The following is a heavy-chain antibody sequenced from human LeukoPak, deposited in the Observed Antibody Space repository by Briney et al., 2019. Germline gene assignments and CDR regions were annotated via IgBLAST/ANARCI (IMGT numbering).Heavy chain of an antibody. CDR2: IYPGDSDT. Sequence: AGESLKISCKGSGYRFTNSWIGWVRQMPGKGLEWMGIIYPGDSDTRYSPSFQGQVTISADKSINSAYLQWSSLKASDTAMYYCWQGGSSSLRAFDIWGQGTMVTVSS. J-gene: IGHJ3*02. V-gene: IGHV5-51*01. D-gene: IGHD6-6*01. CDR1: GYRFTNSW. CDR3: WQGGSSSLRAFDI.